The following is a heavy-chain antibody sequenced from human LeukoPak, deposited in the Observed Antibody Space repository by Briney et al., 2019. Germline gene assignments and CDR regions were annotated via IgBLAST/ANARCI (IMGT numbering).Heavy chain of an antibody. D-gene: IGHD3-10*01. Sequence: ASVKVSCKASGYTFTGYYMHWVRQAPGQGLEWIGWINPNSGGTNYAQKFQGRVTMTRDTSISTAYMELSRLRSDDTAVYYCARVQITRWFGELSHYFDYWGQGTLVTVSS. CDR2: INPNSGGT. V-gene: IGHV1-2*02. CDR1: GYTFTGYY. CDR3: ARVQITRWFGELSHYFDY. J-gene: IGHJ4*02.